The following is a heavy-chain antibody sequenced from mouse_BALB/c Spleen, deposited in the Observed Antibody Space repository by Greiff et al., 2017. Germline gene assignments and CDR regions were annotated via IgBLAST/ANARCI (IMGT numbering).Heavy chain of an antibody. Sequence: EVKVVESGGGLVKPGGSLKLSCAASGFTFSSYAMSWVRQTPEKRLEWVASISSGGSTYYPDSVKGRFTISRDNARNILYLQMSSLRSEDTAMYYCARRVITTATKSYAMDYWGQGTSVTVSS. CDR2: ISSGGST. CDR3: ARRVITTATKSYAMDY. D-gene: IGHD1-2*01. CDR1: GFTFSSYA. J-gene: IGHJ4*01. V-gene: IGHV5-6-5*01.